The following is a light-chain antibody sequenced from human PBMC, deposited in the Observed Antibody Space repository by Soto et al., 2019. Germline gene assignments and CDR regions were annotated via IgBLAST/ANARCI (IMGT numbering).Light chain of an antibody. V-gene: IGLV2-14*03. CDR3: SSYTTSSTQV. J-gene: IGLJ2*01. Sequence: QSALTQPASVSGSPGQSITIACTGSSSDVGAYNFVSWYQQHPGKAPKLMIYDVTNRPSGVSNRFSGSKYDNTASLTISGLQAEDEADYYCSSYTTSSTQVFGGGTKLTVL. CDR2: DVT. CDR1: SSDVGAYNF.